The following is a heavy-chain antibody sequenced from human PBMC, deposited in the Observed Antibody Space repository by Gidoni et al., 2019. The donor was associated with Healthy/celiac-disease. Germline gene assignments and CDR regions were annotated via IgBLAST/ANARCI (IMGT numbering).Heavy chain of an antibody. D-gene: IGHD3-22*01. CDR2: IYWDEDK. J-gene: IGHJ1*01. CDR1: SLSTSGAG. CDR3: AHSSSSYYYDSSGYTDAEYCQN. V-gene: IGHV2-5*02. Sequence: QITLKESGPTLVKPTQILSLSTSGAGVGWLRQPPGQALEWLALIYWDEDKRYSPSLKSRLTITKDTSKNQGVLTMTNMEPVDTATYCCAHSSSSYYYDSSGYTDAEYCQNWGQGTLVTVSS.